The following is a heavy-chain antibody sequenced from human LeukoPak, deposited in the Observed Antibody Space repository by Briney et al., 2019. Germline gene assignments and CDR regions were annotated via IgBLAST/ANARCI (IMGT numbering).Heavy chain of an antibody. V-gene: IGHV3-7*01. J-gene: IGHJ4*02. CDR3: ATTPPFDY. CDR2: TKPDGSAE. Sequence: RGSLRLSCAASGFTFRNYWMGWVRQAPGKGLEWVANTKPDGSAEYYADSVRGRFTTSRDNANNLLYLQMNRLRAEDTAVYYCATTPPFDYWGQGTLVTVSS. D-gene: IGHD4-11*01. CDR1: GFTFRNYW.